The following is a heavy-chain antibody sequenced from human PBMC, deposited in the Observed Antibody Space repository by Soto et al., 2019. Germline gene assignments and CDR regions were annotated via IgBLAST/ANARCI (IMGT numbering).Heavy chain of an antibody. Sequence: VKVSCKASGYTFTSYSMHWVRQAPGKRLEWMGWINAGNGNTKYSQKFQGRVTITRDTSANTAYLEWSSLKASDSAMYYCARLTLAQDSSGYHIFDYWGLGTLVTVSS. CDR1: GYTFTSYS. CDR3: ARLTLAQDSSGYHIFDY. CDR2: INAGNGNT. V-gene: IGHV1-3*01. D-gene: IGHD3-22*01. J-gene: IGHJ4*02.